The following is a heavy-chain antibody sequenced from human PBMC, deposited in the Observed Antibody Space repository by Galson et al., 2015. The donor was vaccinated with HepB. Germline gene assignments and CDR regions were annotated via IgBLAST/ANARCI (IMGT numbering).Heavy chain of an antibody. CDR3: ATLHMLGYCSGGSCPLWAFDI. V-gene: IGHV1-69*13. J-gene: IGHJ3*02. CDR1: GGTFNSYA. CDR2: IIPIFGTA. Sequence: SVKVSCKASGGTFNSYAISRVRQAPGQGLEWMGGIIPIFGTANYAQKFQGRVTITADESTSTAYMELSSLRSEDTAVYYCATLHMLGYCSGGSCPLWAFDIWGQGTMVTVSS. D-gene: IGHD2-15*01.